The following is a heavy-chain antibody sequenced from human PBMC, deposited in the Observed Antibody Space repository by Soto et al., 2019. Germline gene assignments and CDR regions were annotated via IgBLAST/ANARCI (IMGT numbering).Heavy chain of an antibody. CDR3: ARDGSNYEVYYYYGMDV. Sequence: GGSLRLSCAASGFTFSSYGMHWVRQAPGKGLEWVAVIWYDGSNKYYADSVKGRFTISRDNSKNTLYLQMNSLRAEDTAVYYCARDGSNYEVYYYYGMDVWGQGTTVTVSS. J-gene: IGHJ6*02. D-gene: IGHD4-4*01. CDR1: GFTFSSYG. V-gene: IGHV3-33*01. CDR2: IWYDGSNK.